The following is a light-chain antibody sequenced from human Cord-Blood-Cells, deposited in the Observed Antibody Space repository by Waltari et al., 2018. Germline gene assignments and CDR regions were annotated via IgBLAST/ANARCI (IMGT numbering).Light chain of an antibody. CDR2: DAS. CDR1: QSISSW. J-gene: IGKJ2*01. V-gene: IGKV1-5*01. Sequence: DIQMTQSPSTLSASVGDRVTITCRASQSISSWLAWYQQKPGKAPKLLSYDASSLESGVPSRFRGSGSGTEFTLTISSLQPDDFATYYCQQYNSYLTFGQGTKLEIK. CDR3: QQYNSYLT.